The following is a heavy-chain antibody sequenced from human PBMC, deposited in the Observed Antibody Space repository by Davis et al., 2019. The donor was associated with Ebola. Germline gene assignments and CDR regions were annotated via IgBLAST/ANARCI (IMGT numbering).Heavy chain of an antibody. V-gene: IGHV3-11*01. CDR3: ATKPRDGYNLDY. D-gene: IGHD5-24*01. CDR1: GFTFSDYY. CDR2: ISSSGSTI. J-gene: IGHJ4*02. Sequence: GESLKISCAASGFTFSDYYMSWIRQAPGKGLEWVSYISSSGSTIYYADSVKGRFTISRDNAKNSLYLQMNSLRAEDTAVYYCATKPRDGYNLDYWGQGTLVTVSS.